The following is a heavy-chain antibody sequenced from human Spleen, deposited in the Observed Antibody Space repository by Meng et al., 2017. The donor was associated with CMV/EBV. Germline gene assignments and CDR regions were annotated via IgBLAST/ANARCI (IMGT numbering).Heavy chain of an antibody. CDR3: ARRGSSWYFDS. D-gene: IGHD6-13*01. CDR1: GGCLRSIYYS. J-gene: IGHJ4*02. V-gene: IGHV4-39*01. Sequence: GQRLVMPWEACRLICRVLGGCLRSIYYSWGLIRQPPRQGLEWIGNMHYSGTTYYNPYLKSRITISVDSSKNQFSLKLSSLTAADTAVYYCARRGSSWYFDSWGQGALVTVSS. CDR2: MHYSGTT.